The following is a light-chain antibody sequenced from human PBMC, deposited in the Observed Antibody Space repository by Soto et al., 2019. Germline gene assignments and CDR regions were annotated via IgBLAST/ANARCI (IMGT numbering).Light chain of an antibody. CDR2: DVS. V-gene: IGLV2-14*03. CDR1: SSDVGAYNF. J-gene: IGLJ2*01. CDR3: SSFVGSSALRVA. Sequence: QSALTQPASVSGSPGQSITISCTGSSSDVGAYNFVSWYQPHTGKAPKLMIYDVSNRPSGVSNRFSGSKSGNTASLPISGLQAEDEADYYCSSFVGSSALRVAFCGGTQLTVL.